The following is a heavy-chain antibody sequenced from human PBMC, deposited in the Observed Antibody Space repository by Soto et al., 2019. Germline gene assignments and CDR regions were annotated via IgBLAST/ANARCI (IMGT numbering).Heavy chain of an antibody. CDR1: GGSFSGYY. Sequence: SEALSLTCALYGGSFSGYYWTWIRQPPGTGLEWIGEINHSGSTNYNPSLKSRVTISVDTSKNQFSLKLTSVTAADTAVYYCARREKAPKVMDYWGLGTLVTVS. CDR3: ARREKAPKVMDY. V-gene: IGHV4-34*01. J-gene: IGHJ4*02. D-gene: IGHD1-26*01. CDR2: INHSGST.